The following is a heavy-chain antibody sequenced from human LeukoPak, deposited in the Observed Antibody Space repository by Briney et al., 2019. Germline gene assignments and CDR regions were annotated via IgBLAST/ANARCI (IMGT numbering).Heavy chain of an antibody. V-gene: IGHV1-69*04. D-gene: IGHD2-2*01. Sequence: ASVKVSCKASGGTFSSYAISWVRQAPGQGLEWMGRIIPIFGIANYAQKFQGRVTITADKSTSTAYMELSSLRSEDTAVYYCARAMARPYCSSTSCEGYYCGMDVWGQGTTVTVSS. CDR2: IIPIFGIA. CDR1: GGTFSSYA. CDR3: ARAMARPYCSSTSCEGYYCGMDV. J-gene: IGHJ6*02.